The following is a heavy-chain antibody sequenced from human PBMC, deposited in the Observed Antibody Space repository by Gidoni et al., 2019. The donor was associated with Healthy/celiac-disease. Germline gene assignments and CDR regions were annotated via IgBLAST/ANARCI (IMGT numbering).Heavy chain of an antibody. V-gene: IGHV4-34*01. J-gene: IGHJ3*01. CDR2: INHSGST. Sequence: QVQLQQWGAGLLKPSETLSLTCAVSGGSFSGYYWSWIRQPPGKGLEWIGEINHSGSTNYNPSLKSRVTISVDTSKNQFSLKLSSVTAADTAVYYCARVGGITIFGVVKPWGQGTVVTVSS. CDR3: ARVGGITIFGVVKP. D-gene: IGHD3-3*01. CDR1: GGSFSGYY.